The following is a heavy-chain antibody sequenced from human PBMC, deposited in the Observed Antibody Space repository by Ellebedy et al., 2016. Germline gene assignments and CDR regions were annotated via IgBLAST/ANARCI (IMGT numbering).Heavy chain of an antibody. CDR3: ARGIVTAIDS. CDR2: IYYSGST. Sequence: SETLSLXCTVSGGSISSYYWSWIRQPPGKGLEWIGYIYYSGSTNYNPSLKSRVTISVDTSKNQFSLKLSSVTAADTAVYYCARGIVTAIDSWGQGTLVTVSS. J-gene: IGHJ4*02. CDR1: GGSISSYY. D-gene: IGHD2/OR15-2a*01. V-gene: IGHV4-59*01.